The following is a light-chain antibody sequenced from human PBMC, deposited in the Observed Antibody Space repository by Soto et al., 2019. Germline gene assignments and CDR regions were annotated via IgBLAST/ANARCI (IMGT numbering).Light chain of an antibody. CDR1: SGSIASNH. V-gene: IGLV6-57*01. CDR3: QSYDSSNQV. CDR2: EDN. Sequence: NFMLTQPHSVSESPGKTVTISCTRSSGSIASNHVQWYQQRPGSSPTTVIYEDNQRPSGVPDRSSGSIDSSSNSASLTISGLKTEDEADYYCQSYDSSNQVFGRGTKLTVL. J-gene: IGLJ3*02.